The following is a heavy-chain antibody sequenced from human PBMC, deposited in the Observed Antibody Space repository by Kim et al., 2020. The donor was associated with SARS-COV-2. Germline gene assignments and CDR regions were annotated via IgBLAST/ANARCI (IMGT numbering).Heavy chain of an antibody. D-gene: IGHD3-16*01. CDR1: GGTFSSYA. J-gene: IGHJ4*02. CDR2: IIPIFGTA. V-gene: IGHV1-69*13. CDR3: ARDNSYAMATLY. Sequence: SVKVSCKASGGTFSSYAISWVRQAPGQGLEWMGGIIPIFGTANYAQKFQGRVTITADESTSTAYMELSSLRSEDTAVYYCARDNSYAMATLYWGQGTLVTVSS.